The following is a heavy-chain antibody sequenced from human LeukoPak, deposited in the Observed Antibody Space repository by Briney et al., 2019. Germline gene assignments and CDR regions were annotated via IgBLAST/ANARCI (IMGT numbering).Heavy chain of an antibody. CDR3: ARDKGGSYHADAFDI. J-gene: IGHJ3*02. CDR2: ISYDGSNK. D-gene: IGHD1-26*01. CDR1: GFTFSSYA. Sequence: GGSLRLYCAASGFTFSSYAMHWVRQAPGKGLEWVAVISYDGSNKYYADSVKGRFTISRDNSKNTLYLQMNSLRAVDTAVYYCARDKGGSYHADAFDIWGQGTMVTVSS. V-gene: IGHV3-30-3*01.